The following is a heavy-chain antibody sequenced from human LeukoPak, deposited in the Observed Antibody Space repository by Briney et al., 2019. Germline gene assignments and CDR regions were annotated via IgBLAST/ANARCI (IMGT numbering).Heavy chain of an antibody. D-gene: IGHD6-13*01. Sequence: QPGRSLRLSCAASGFTFSTFGMHWVRQAPGKGLEWVAVISYDGSNKYYGDSVKGRFTISRDNSKNTLYLQMNSLRAGDTAVYYCAKKFPGTVAAGPDHWGQGTLVTVSS. J-gene: IGHJ4*02. CDR1: GFTFSTFG. CDR3: AKKFPGTVAAGPDH. V-gene: IGHV3-30*18. CDR2: ISYDGSNK.